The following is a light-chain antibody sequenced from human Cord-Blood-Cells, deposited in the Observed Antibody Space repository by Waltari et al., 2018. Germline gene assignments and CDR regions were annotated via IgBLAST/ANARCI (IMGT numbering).Light chain of an antibody. V-gene: IGLV2-14*03. CDR3: SSYTSSSTRV. J-gene: IGLJ3*02. CDR2: DVS. Sequence: QSALTQPASVSGSPGQSISISCTGTSSDVGGYNYVSWYHQHPGKAPKLLIYDVSNRHSGVSNRFSGSKSGNTASLTISELQAEDEADYYCSSYTSSSTRVFGGGTKLTVL. CDR1: SSDVGGYNY.